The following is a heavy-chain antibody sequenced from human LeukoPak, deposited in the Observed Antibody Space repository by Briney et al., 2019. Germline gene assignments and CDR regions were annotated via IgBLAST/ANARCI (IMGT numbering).Heavy chain of an antibody. Sequence: GGSLRLSCAASGFTVSSNYMSWVRQAPGKGLEWVSVIYSGGSTYYADSVKGRFTISRDNSKNTLYLQMNSLRADDTAVYYCASQTPKYSSSSLDYMDVWGKGITVTVSS. D-gene: IGHD6-6*01. CDR2: IYSGGST. CDR1: GFTVSSNY. J-gene: IGHJ6*03. V-gene: IGHV3-53*01. CDR3: ASQTPKYSSSSLDYMDV.